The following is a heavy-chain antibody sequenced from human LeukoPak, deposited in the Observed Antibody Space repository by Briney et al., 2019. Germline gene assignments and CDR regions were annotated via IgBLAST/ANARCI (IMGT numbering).Heavy chain of an antibody. J-gene: IGHJ2*01. CDR1: GFTFSNYS. CDR3: ARAYSSSYYVYWYFDL. CDR2: ISSSSSYI. D-gene: IGHD6-13*01. V-gene: IGHV3-21*01. Sequence: GGSLRLSCAASGFTFSNYSMNWVRQAPGKGLEWVSSISSSSSYIYYADSVKGRFTISRDNAKNSLYLQMNSLRAEDTAIYYCARAYSSSYYVYWYFDLWGRGTLVTVSS.